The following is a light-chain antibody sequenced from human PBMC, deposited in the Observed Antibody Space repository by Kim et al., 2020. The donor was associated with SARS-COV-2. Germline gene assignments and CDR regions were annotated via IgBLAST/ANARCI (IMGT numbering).Light chain of an antibody. CDR3: QQAKNFPWT. Sequence: ASVGDRVTITCRASEDVFNSLAWYQQKPGKAPNLLIFGASNLQNGVPSRFSGTGSGTDFTLTINSLQPEDFATYYCQQAKNFPWTFGQGTKVDIK. J-gene: IGKJ1*01. CDR2: GAS. V-gene: IGKV1-12*01. CDR1: EDVFNS.